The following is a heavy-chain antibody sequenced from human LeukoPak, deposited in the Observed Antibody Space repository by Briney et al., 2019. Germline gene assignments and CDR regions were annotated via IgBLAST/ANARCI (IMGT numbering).Heavy chain of an antibody. CDR3: AKDLPLLRITMIRGVIGFDY. Sequence: PGGSLRLSCAASGLTFSNYGIHWVRQAPGKGLEWVAFIRYDGSHKNYADSVKGRFTISRDNSKNTLYMLMNSLKPEDTAVYYCAKDLPLLRITMIRGVIGFDYWGQGTLVTVSS. V-gene: IGHV3-30*02. CDR1: GLTFSNYG. CDR2: IRYDGSHK. D-gene: IGHD3-10*01. J-gene: IGHJ4*02.